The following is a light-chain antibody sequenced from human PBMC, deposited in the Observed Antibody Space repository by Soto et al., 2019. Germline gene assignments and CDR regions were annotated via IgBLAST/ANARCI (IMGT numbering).Light chain of an antibody. CDR2: GAS. Sequence: IVLTQSPGTLSLSPGERATLSCRASQSVRNNNLAWYQQKPGQAPRLLIYGASTRATGIPDRFSGSGSGADFTLTISRLEPEDFAVYYCLQVGVGVTTFGQGTKVEVK. CDR1: QSVRNNN. CDR3: LQVGVGVTT. V-gene: IGKV3-20*01. J-gene: IGKJ1*01.